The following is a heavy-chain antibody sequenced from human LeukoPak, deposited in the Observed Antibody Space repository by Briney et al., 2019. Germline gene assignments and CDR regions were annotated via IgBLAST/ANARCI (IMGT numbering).Heavy chain of an antibody. CDR3: AKAALACGCRDY. Sequence: GGSLRLSCAVSGFTFSSFAMSWVRQAPGKGLEWVSTISGSGVGTYYADSVKGRFTISRDNSKNTLYLQMNSLRAEDTAVYYCAKAALACGCRDYWGQGTLVTVSS. D-gene: IGHD6-19*01. CDR1: GFTFSSFA. J-gene: IGHJ4*02. CDR2: ISGSGVGT. V-gene: IGHV3-23*01.